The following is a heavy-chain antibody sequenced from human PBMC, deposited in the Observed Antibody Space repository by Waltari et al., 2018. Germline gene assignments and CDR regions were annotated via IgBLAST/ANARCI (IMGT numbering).Heavy chain of an antibody. V-gene: IGHV1-24*01. CDR1: GYTFSRYA. J-gene: IGHJ4*02. CDR3: ATGQAAAGGYY. CDR2: VDPEDGET. D-gene: IGHD6-13*01. Sequence: QVQLVQSGAEVKKPGDSVKISCKASGYTFSRYAIHWMRQAPGQRLEWMGGVDPEDGETIYAQEFPGRVTMTEDASTDTAYMGLSSLRSEYSAVYYCATGQAAAGGYYWGQGTLVTVSS.